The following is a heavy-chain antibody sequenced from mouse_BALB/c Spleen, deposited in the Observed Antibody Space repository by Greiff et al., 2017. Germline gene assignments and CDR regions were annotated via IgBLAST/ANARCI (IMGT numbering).Heavy chain of an antibody. J-gene: IGHJ4*01. D-gene: IGHD4-1*01. CDR2: ISSGSSTI. CDR1: GFTFSSYG. CDR3: ARSPPGVLYAMDY. Sequence: EVQLVESGGGLVQPGGSRKLSCAASGFTFSSYGMHWVRQAPEKGLEWVAYISSGSSTIYYADTMKGRFIITNDNHNNTLFLQMTSLTSEDAAMYDCARSPPGVLYAMDYWGQGTSVTVSS. V-gene: IGHV5-17*02.